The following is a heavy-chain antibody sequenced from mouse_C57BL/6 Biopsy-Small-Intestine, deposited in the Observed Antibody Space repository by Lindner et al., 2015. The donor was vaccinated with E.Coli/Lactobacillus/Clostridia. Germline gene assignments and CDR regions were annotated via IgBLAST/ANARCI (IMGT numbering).Heavy chain of an antibody. CDR1: GYTFTDYN. CDR2: INPNNGGT. J-gene: IGHJ2*01. V-gene: IGHV1-22*01. CDR3: ARAPYYGNYFDY. D-gene: IGHD2-10*01. Sequence: VQLQESGPELVKPGASVKMSCKASGYTFTDYNMHWVKQSHGKSLEWIGYINPNNGGTSYNQKFKSKATLTVNKSSSTAYMELRSLTSEDSAVYYCARAPYYGNYFDYWGQGTTLTVSS.